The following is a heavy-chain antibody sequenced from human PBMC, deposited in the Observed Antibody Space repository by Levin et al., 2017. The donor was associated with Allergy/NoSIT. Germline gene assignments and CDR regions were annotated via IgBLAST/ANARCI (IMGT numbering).Heavy chain of an antibody. CDR1: GASINSYY. Sequence: SETLSLTCNVSGASINSYYWSWIRQPPGKELEWIGYISYNGNTNYKPSLKSRVTISVDTSKNQFSVKLSSVTAADTAVYYCARHGYFGSGMYCNVVKNDWYFDLWGRGTPVTVSS. CDR3: ARHGYFGSGMYCNVVKNDWYFDL. V-gene: IGHV4-59*08. CDR2: ISYNGNT. J-gene: IGHJ2*01. D-gene: IGHD3-10*01.